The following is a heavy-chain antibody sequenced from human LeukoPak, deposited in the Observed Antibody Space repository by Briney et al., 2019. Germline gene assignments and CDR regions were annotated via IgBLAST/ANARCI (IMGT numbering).Heavy chain of an antibody. V-gene: IGHV4-34*01. CDR1: GGSFSGYY. CDR3: ARAEARQDIVVVPAAPYFDY. CDR2: INHSGST. D-gene: IGHD2-2*01. Sequence: SSETLSLTCAVYGGSFSGYYWSWIRQPPGKGLEWIGEINHSGSTNYNPSLKSRVTISVDTSKNQFSLKLSSVTAADTAVYYCARAEARQDIVVVPAAPYFDYWGQGTLVTVSS. J-gene: IGHJ4*02.